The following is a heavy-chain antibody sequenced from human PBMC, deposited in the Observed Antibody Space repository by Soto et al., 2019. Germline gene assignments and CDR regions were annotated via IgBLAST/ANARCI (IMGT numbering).Heavy chain of an antibody. CDR3: AKGRVSVPGPYYYYYGVDV. Sequence: PGGSLRLSCAASGFIFSTYAMHWVRQAPGKGLEWVAVMSYDGSSQHYADSVKGRFTISRDNLKNTLFLQMGSLRAEDTAVYYCAKGRVSVPGPYYYYYGVDVWGQGTTVTVSS. D-gene: IGHD3-10*01. CDR2: MSYDGSSQ. V-gene: IGHV3-30*18. CDR1: GFIFSTYA. J-gene: IGHJ6*02.